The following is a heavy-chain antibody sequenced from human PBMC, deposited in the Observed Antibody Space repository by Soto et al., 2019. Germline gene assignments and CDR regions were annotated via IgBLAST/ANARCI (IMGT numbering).Heavy chain of an antibody. CDR2: IYDSGNT. CDR1: GGSMSSSC. D-gene: IGHD3-10*01. J-gene: IGHJ6*02. Sequence: SETLSLTCTVSGGSMSSSCWSWIRQPPGKGLEWILDIYDSGNTNYNPSLKSRVTISLDTSRSQFSLKLSSVTAADTAVYYCARDRYGERMVRGVISGCYYGMHXWGQGTTVTVS. CDR3: ARDRYGERMVRGVISGCYYGMHX. V-gene: IGHV4-59*01.